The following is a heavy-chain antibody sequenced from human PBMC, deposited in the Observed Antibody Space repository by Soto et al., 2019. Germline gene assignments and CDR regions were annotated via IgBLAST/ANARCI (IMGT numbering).Heavy chain of an antibody. CDR3: AITAMINRDSSTSFDY. V-gene: IGHV3-15*01. Sequence: GGSLRLSXAASGLTFSNVWMTWVRQAPGKGLEWVGRIKSKSDGETADVAAPVKGRFTISRDDSKNTVFLEMNSLKSEDTALYYCAITAMINRDSSTSFDYWGQGTQVTVSS. D-gene: IGHD5-18*01. CDR2: IKSKSDGETA. J-gene: IGHJ4*02. CDR1: GLTFSNVW.